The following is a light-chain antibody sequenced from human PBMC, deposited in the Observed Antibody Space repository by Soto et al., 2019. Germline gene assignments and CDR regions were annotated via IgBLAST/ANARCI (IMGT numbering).Light chain of an antibody. Sequence: PGEKATLSCRASQSVRTFVDWYQQKPGQAPRLLIYGASNRATGIPARFSGSGSGTDFTLTISNLEPEDFAVYYCQQHSHWPPWTFGQGTKVDIK. CDR2: GAS. J-gene: IGKJ1*01. V-gene: IGKV3-11*01. CDR1: QSVRTF. CDR3: QQHSHWPPWT.